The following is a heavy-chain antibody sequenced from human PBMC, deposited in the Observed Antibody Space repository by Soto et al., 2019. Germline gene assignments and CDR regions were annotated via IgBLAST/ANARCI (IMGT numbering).Heavy chain of an antibody. D-gene: IGHD1-1*01. J-gene: IGHJ4*02. Sequence: QVQLVQSGAEVKKPGSSVKVSCKASGGTFSSYAISWVRQAPGQGLEWMGWMNPNTGNSAYAQKFQGRVTVTSDTSINTVHMELNSLRSEDTAVYYCARRAETNGWNGFGADKYYFDFWGQGTLVTVSS. V-gene: IGHV1-8*02. CDR2: MNPNTGNS. CDR3: ARRAETNGWNGFGADKYYFDF. CDR1: GGTFSSYA.